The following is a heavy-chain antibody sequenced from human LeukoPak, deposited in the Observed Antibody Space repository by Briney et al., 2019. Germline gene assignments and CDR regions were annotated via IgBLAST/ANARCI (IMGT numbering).Heavy chain of an antibody. J-gene: IGHJ5*02. Sequence: GGSLRLSCAASGFTFSSYGMHWVRQAPGKGLEWVAVISYDGSNKYYADSVKGRFTISRDNSKNTLYLQMNSLRAEDTAVYYCARGPSGDIVVVPAAADNWFDPWGQGTLVTVSS. V-gene: IGHV3-30*03. CDR2: ISYDGSNK. CDR1: GFTFSSYG. CDR3: ARGPSGDIVVVPAAADNWFDP. D-gene: IGHD2-2*01.